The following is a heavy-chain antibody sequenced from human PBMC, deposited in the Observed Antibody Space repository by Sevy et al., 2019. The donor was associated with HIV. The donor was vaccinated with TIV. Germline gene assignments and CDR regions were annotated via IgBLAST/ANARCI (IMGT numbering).Heavy chain of an antibody. V-gene: IGHV3-23*01. Sequence: GGSLRLSCAASGFTFSSYAMSWVRQAPGKGLEWVSAISGSGGSTYYEDSVKGGFTISRDNSKNTLYRQMNSLRAQDTAVYYCAREEPSRYCSGGSGYSGGAFDIWGQGTMVTVSS. CDR1: GFTFSSYA. J-gene: IGHJ3*02. CDR3: AREEPSRYCSGGSGYSGGAFDI. CDR2: ISGSGGST. D-gene: IGHD2-15*01.